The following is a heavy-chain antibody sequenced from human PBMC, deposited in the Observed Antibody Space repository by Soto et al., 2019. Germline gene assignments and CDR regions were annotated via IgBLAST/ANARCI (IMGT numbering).Heavy chain of an antibody. CDR2: IIPMFGTT. CDR1: GGSFSGYA. V-gene: IGHV1-69*01. D-gene: IGHD2-2*01. CDR3: ARGSGIPAAINCFEP. Sequence: QVQLVQSGPEVKKPGSSVKASCKASGGSFSGYAISWVRQAPGQRLEWMGGIIPMFGTTNYAPKFQGRVAIKADESTSTAYMELTSLRAEDTAVYYCARGSGIPAAINCFEPRGHGTLVTVSS. J-gene: IGHJ5*02.